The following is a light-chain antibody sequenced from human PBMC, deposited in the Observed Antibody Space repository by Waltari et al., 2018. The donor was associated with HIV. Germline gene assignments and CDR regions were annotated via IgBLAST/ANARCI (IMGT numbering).Light chain of an antibody. CDR3: STWDESQSFQV. Sequence: QPVFPQLPSMSGTPGQTVTISSSASHSTIATSAMYCYQHLPATTPRLLIYSNNERPSWVPARFSGSKSGTSASLTIIGLRSEDEADYYCSTWDESQSFQVFGGGTKVTVL. CDR1: HSTIATSA. V-gene: IGLV1-47*01. CDR2: SNN. J-gene: IGLJ3*02.